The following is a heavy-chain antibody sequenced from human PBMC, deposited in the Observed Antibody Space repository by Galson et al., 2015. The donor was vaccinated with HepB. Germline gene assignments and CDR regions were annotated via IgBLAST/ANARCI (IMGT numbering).Heavy chain of an antibody. J-gene: IGHJ2*01. Sequence: SVTVSCKASGYTFTSYYMHWVRQAPGQGLEWMGIINPSGGSTSYAQKFQGRVTMTRDTSTSTVYMELSSLRSEDTAVYYCARVRRGYDSSGYYYDWYFDLWGRGTLVTVSS. V-gene: IGHV1-46*03. CDR2: INPSGGST. CDR3: ARVRRGYDSSGYYYDWYFDL. CDR1: GYTFTSYY. D-gene: IGHD3-22*01.